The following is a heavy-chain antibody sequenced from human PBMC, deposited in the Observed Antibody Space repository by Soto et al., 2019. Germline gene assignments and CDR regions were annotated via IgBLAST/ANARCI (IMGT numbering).Heavy chain of an antibody. J-gene: IGHJ3*02. CDR3: ARDRVIAARRLIDAFDI. Sequence: GGSLRLSCAASGFTFSSYAMSWVRQAPGKGLEWVSAISGSGGSTYYADSVKGRFTISRDNSKNTLYLQMNSLRAEDTAVYYCARDRVIAARRLIDAFDIWGQGTMVTVSS. D-gene: IGHD6-6*01. V-gene: IGHV3-23*01. CDR2: ISGSGGST. CDR1: GFTFSSYA.